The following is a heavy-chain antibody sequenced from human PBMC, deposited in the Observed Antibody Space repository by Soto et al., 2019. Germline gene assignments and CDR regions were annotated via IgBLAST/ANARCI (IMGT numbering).Heavy chain of an antibody. CDR2: IYATGTT. CDR1: GASISGFY. V-gene: IGHV4-4*07. D-gene: IGHD1-1*01. CDR3: VRDGTKALRDWFDP. Sequence: SETLSLTCTVSGASISGFYRSWIRKSAGKGLEWIGRIYATGTTDYNPSLKSRVMMSVDTSKKQFSLKLRSVTAADTAVYYCVRDGTKALRDWFDPWGQGISVTVSS. J-gene: IGHJ5*02.